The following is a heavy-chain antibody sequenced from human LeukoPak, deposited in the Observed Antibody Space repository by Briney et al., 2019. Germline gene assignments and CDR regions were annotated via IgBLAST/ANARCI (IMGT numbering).Heavy chain of an antibody. V-gene: IGHV4-59*01. CDR1: GDSISSYY. CDR2: ISNSGST. D-gene: IGHD3-22*01. Sequence: SETLSLTCAVSGDSISSYYWSWIRQPPGKGLEWIGYISNSGSTNYNPSLKSRVTISVDTSKNQFSLKLTSVTAADTAEYYCARLTRPDNSGEVDYWGQGTLVSVSS. CDR3: ARLTRPDNSGEVDY. J-gene: IGHJ4*02.